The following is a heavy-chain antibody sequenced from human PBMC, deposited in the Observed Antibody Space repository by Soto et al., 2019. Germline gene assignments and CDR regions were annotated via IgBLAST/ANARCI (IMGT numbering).Heavy chain of an antibody. D-gene: IGHD3-10*01. CDR3: ARGRYGEY. CDR2: ISAHNGNT. J-gene: IGHJ4*02. Sequence: QVHLVQSGAEVKKPGASVKVSCKASGYTFTSYGITWVRQAPGQGLEWMGWISAHNGNTDYAQKLQGRVIVTRDPSTSTAYMELRSLRSDDTAVYYCARGRYGEYWGQGALVTVSS. CDR1: GYTFTSYG. V-gene: IGHV1-18*01.